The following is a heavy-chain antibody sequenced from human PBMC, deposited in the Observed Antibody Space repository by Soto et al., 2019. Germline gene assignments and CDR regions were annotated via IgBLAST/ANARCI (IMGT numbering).Heavy chain of an antibody. CDR2: ISGSGGCT. CDR1: GFTFSSYA. Sequence: EVQLLESGGGLVQPGGSLRLSCAASGFTFSSYAMSWVRQAPGKGLEWVSAISGSGGCTYYADSVKGRFTISRDNSKNTLYLQMNSLRAEDTAVYYCAKDWREQLVPFDYWGQGTLVTVSS. CDR3: AKDWREQLVPFDY. J-gene: IGHJ4*02. D-gene: IGHD6-6*01. V-gene: IGHV3-23*01.